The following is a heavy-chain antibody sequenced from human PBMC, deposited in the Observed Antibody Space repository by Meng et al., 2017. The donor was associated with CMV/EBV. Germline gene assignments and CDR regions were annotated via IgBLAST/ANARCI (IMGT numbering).Heavy chain of an antibody. CDR1: GGSISSSSSY. CDR3: ARGVVTMIVVYDP. J-gene: IGHJ5*02. D-gene: IGHD3-22*01. CDR2: IYYSGST. V-gene: IGHV4-39*06. Sequence: RLQWQESGPGRVKPSETLSLTCTVSGGSISSSSSYWGWIRQPPGKGLEWIGSIYYSGSTYYNPSLKSRVTISVDTSKNQFSLKLSSVTAADTAVYYCARGVVTMIVVYDPWGQGTLVTVSS.